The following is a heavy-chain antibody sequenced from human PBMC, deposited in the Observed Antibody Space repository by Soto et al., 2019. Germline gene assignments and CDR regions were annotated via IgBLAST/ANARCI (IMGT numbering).Heavy chain of an antibody. Sequence: SVKVSCKASGGTFSTYTVTWVRQAPGQGLEWMGGIIPLFGTANYAQKFQGRVTITADESTSTVYMELSSLRSEDTAVYYCARSQDSSGYWNNCFDPWGQGTLVTV. D-gene: IGHD3-22*01. CDR1: GGTFSTYT. J-gene: IGHJ5*02. CDR3: ARSQDSSGYWNNCFDP. V-gene: IGHV1-69*13. CDR2: IIPLFGTA.